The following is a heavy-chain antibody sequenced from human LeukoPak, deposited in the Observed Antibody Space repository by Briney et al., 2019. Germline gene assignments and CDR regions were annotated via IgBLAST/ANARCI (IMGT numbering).Heavy chain of an antibody. Sequence: SETLSLTCTVSGGSISSFYWGWIRQPPGKGLEWIGSIYYSGSTNYNPSLKSRVTISVDTSKNQFSLRLSSVTAADTAVYYCARDPRDGYNDAFDIWGQGTMVTVSS. CDR1: GGSISSFY. D-gene: IGHD5-24*01. CDR2: IYYSGST. CDR3: ARDPRDGYNDAFDI. V-gene: IGHV4-59*01. J-gene: IGHJ3*02.